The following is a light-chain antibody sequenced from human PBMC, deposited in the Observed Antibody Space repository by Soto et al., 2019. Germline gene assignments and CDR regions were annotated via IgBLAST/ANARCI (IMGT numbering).Light chain of an antibody. CDR3: XQLSSYPFT. CDR1: QGISDY. Sequence: IPLTQSPSSLSASVGDRVTITCRASQGISDYLAWYQQKPGKAPKLLIYAASILEIGVPSRFSGSGSGTDFTLTISSLQPXDXAXXXXXQLSSYPFTFGPGAKVDIK. V-gene: IGKV1-9*01. CDR2: AAS. J-gene: IGKJ3*01.